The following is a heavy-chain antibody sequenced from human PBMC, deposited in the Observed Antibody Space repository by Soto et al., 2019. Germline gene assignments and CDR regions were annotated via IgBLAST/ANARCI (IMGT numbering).Heavy chain of an antibody. D-gene: IGHD3-10*01. CDR1: GYTFTGYY. Sequence: ASVKVSCKASGYTFTGYYMHWVRRAPGQGLEWMGWIKPNSGGTNYAQKFQGWVTMTRDTSISTAYMELSRLRSDDTAVYFCARDKGTMVRGVISYGMDVWGQGTTVTVSS. CDR3: ARDKGTMVRGVISYGMDV. CDR2: IKPNSGGT. J-gene: IGHJ6*02. V-gene: IGHV1-2*04.